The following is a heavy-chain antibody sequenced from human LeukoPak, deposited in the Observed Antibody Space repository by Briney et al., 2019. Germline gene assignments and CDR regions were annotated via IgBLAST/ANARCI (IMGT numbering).Heavy chain of an antibody. V-gene: IGHV1-3*01. J-gene: IGHJ4*02. Sequence: ASVKVSCKASGYVFVSYNIHWVRQAPGQRLEWMGWINGGNGNTKYSQKFQDRVTITKDTSASTVYMELSRLRSEDTAVYYCARDRYCSGGSCQPGRLKLDYWGQGTPVTVSS. CDR2: INGGNGNT. CDR1: GYVFVSYN. CDR3: ARDRYCSGGSCQPGRLKLDY. D-gene: IGHD2-15*01.